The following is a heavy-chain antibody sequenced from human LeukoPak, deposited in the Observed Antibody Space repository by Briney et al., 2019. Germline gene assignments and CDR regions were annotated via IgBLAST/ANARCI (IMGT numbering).Heavy chain of an antibody. CDR3: ARILSSGWYLDAFDI. CDR1: GGSFSGYY. V-gene: IGHV4-59*01. CDR2: ISNSGNT. J-gene: IGHJ3*02. Sequence: PSETLSLTCAVYGGSFSGYYWSWIRQPPGKGLEWLGYISNSGNTNYNPSLKSRVTISGDTSKNQFSLKMSSVTAADTAVYYCARILSSGWYLDAFDIWGQGTMVTVSS. D-gene: IGHD6-19*01.